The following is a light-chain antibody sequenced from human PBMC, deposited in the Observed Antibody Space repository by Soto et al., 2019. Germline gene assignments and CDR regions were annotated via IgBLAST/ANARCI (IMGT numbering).Light chain of an antibody. V-gene: IGLV2-14*03. CDR2: DVT. CDR3: GSYTSSTSYV. CDR1: SSDVGDYDY. Sequence: QPASVSGSPGQSITISCTGTSSDVGDYDYVSWYQQHPGKAPKLIIYDVTNRPSGVSNRFSGSKSGNTASLTISGLQAEDEADYYCGSYTSSTSYVFGSGTKLTVL. J-gene: IGLJ1*01.